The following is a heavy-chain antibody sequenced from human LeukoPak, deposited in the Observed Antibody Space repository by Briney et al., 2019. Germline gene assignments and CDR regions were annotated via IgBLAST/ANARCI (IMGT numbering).Heavy chain of an antibody. CDR3: ARASYYYGSGSYRDQFDP. CDR2: IYTSGST. V-gene: IGHV4-61*02. CDR1: GGSISSGSYY. D-gene: IGHD3-10*01. Sequence: TLSLICTVSGGSISSGSYYWSWIRQPAGKGLEWIGRIYTSGSTNYNPSLKSRVTISVDTSKNQFSLKLSSVTAADTAVYYCARASYYYGSGSYRDQFDPWGQGTLVTVSS. J-gene: IGHJ5*02.